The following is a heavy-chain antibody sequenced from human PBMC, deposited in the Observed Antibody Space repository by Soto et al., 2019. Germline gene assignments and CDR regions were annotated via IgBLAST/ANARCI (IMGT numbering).Heavy chain of an antibody. Sequence: SETLSLTCIVSGGSISSGGYYWSWIRQHPGKGLEWIGYIYYSGSPYYNPSLKSRVTISVDTSKNQFSLKLSSVTAADTAVYFCARGHSSSTPRGWFKGSNWFDPWGQGTLVTVSS. CDR3: ARGHSSSTPRGWFKGSNWFDP. V-gene: IGHV4-31*03. CDR2: IYYSGSP. D-gene: IGHD6-13*01. CDR1: GGSISSGGYY. J-gene: IGHJ5*02.